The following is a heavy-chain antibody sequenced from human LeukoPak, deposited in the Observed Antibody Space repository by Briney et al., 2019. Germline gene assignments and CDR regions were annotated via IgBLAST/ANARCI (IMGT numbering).Heavy chain of an antibody. D-gene: IGHD2-15*01. CDR3: ARLPPYCSGGSCPFDY. V-gene: IGHV3-7*01. J-gene: IGHJ4*02. CDR2: IKQDGSEK. Sequence: GGSLRLSCAASGFTFSSYTMNWVRQAPGKGLEWVANIKQDGSEKYYVDSVKGRFTISRDNAKNSLYLQMNSLRAEDTAVYYCARLPPYCSGGSCPFDYWGQGTLVTVSS. CDR1: GFTFSSYT.